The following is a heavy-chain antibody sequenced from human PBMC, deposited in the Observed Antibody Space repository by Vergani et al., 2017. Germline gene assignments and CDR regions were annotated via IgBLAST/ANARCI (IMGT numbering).Heavy chain of an antibody. V-gene: IGHV3-48*01. CDR2: ISSSSSTI. J-gene: IGHJ6*03. CDR3: AKTQLGYSSSSRAGYYYYMDV. Sequence: EVQLVESGGGLVQPGGSLRLSCAASGFTFSSYSMNWVRQAPGKGLEWVSYISSSSSTIYYADSVKGRFTISRDNSKNTLYLQMNSLRAEDTAVYYCAKTQLGYSSSSRAGYYYYMDVWGKGTTVTVSS. CDR1: GFTFSSYS. D-gene: IGHD6-6*01.